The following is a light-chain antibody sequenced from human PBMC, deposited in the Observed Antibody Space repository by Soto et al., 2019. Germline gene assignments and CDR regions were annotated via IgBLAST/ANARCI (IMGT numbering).Light chain of an antibody. CDR3: QKYNSAPWT. Sequence: DIQVTQSPSSLSASVGDRVTITCRASQAISNYLAWYQQKPGAVPNLLIYAASTLQSGVPSRFSGSGSGTDFTLTINSLQPEDVATYYCQKYNSAPWTFGQGTKVEIK. CDR2: AAS. J-gene: IGKJ1*01. V-gene: IGKV1-27*01. CDR1: QAISNY.